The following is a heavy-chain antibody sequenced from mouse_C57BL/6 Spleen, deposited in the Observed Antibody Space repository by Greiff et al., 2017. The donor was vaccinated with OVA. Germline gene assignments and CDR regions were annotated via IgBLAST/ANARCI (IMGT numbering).Heavy chain of an antibody. Sequence: VKLQQPGAELVKPGASVKLSCKASGYTFTSYWMQWVKQRPGQGLEWIGEIDPSDSYTNYNQKFKGKATLTVDTSSSTAYMQLSSLTSEDSAVYYCARDRGTTVVAHFDYWGQGTTLTVSS. D-gene: IGHD1-1*01. V-gene: IGHV1-50*01. J-gene: IGHJ2*01. CDR1: GYTFTSYW. CDR2: IDPSDSYT. CDR3: ARDRGTTVVAHFDY.